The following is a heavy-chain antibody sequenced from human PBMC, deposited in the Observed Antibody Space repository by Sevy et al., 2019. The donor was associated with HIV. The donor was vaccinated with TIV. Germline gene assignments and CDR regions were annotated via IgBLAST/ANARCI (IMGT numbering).Heavy chain of an antibody. V-gene: IGHV3-23*01. CDR3: AKVPYYSSNWYDAFDI. J-gene: IGHJ3*02. CDR2: ISGSGGST. Sequence: GGSLRLSCAASGFTFSSYAMSWVRQAPGKGLEWVSAISGSGGSTYYADSVKGRFTISRDNSKNTLYLQMNSLRAEDTAVYYCAKVPYYSSNWYDAFDIWGQGTMVTVSS. CDR1: GFTFSSYA. D-gene: IGHD6-13*01.